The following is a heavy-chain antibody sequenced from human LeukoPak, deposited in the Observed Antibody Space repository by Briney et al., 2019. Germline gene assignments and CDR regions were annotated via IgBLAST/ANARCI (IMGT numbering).Heavy chain of an antibody. CDR1: GYTFTGYY. J-gene: IGHJ3*02. V-gene: IGHV1-2*02. Sequence: GASVKVSCKASGYTFTGYYMHWVRQAPGQGLEWMGWINPNSGGTNYAQKFQGRVIMTRDTSISTAYMELSRLRSDDTAVYYCARGGIGYCSGGSCPMAFDIWGQGTMVTVSS. CDR2: INPNSGGT. D-gene: IGHD2-15*01. CDR3: ARGGIGYCSGGSCPMAFDI.